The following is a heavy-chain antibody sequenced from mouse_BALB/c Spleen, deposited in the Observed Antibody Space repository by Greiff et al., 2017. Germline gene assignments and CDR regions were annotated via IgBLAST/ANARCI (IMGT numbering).Heavy chain of an antibody. Sequence: EVQLQQSGAELVKPGASVKLSCTASGFNIKDTYMHWVKQRPEQGLEWIGRIDPANGNTKYDPKFQGKATITADTSSNTAYLQLSSLTSEDTAVYYCARRNYGSSYFDYWGQGTTLTVSS. V-gene: IGHV14-3*02. CDR1: GFNIKDTY. D-gene: IGHD1-1*01. CDR3: ARRNYGSSYFDY. J-gene: IGHJ2*01. CDR2: IDPANGNT.